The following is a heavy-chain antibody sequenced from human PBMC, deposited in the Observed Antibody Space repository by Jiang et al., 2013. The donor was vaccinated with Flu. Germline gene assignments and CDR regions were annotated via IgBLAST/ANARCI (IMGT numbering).Heavy chain of an antibody. D-gene: IGHD3-3*01. J-gene: IGHJ4*02. CDR2: ISWNSGSI. Sequence: GLVQPGRSLRLSCAASGFTFDDYAMHWVRQAPGKGLEWVSGISWNSGSIGYADSVKGRFTISRDNAKNSLYLQMNSLRAEDTALYYCAKDIEEWGYFDYWGQGTLVTVSS. V-gene: IGHV3-9*01. CDR1: GFTFDDYA. CDR3: AKDIEEWGYFDY.